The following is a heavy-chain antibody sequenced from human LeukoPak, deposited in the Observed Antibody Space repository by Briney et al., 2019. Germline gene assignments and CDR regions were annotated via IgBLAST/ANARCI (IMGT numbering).Heavy chain of an antibody. CDR2: ISSSSSYI. D-gene: IGHD3-16*02. CDR3: ARVSAGVIGMKDVFDI. Sequence: PGRSLRLSCAASGFTFSSYSMNWVRQAPGKGLEWVSSISSSSSYIYYADSVKGRFTISRHNAKNSLYLQMNSLRAEDTAVYYCARVSAGVIGMKDVFDIWGQGTMVTVSS. J-gene: IGHJ3*02. V-gene: IGHV3-21*01. CDR1: GFTFSSYS.